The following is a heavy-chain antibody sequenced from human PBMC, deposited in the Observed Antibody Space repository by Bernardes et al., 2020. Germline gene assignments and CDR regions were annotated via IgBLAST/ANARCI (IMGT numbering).Heavy chain of an antibody. J-gene: IGHJ4*02. Sequence: SETLSLTFAVYGGSFSGYYWSCILQPPGKALEWIGEINHSGSTNYNPSLKSRVTISLETSKNQFSLKLSSMTAAETAVYYCARWTIPYWGQGTLVTVSS. CDR3: ARWTIPY. V-gene: IGHV4-34*01. CDR1: GGSFSGYY. CDR2: INHSGST.